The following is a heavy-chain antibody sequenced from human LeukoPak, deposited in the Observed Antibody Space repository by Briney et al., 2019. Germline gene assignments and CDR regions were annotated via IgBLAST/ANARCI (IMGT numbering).Heavy chain of an antibody. CDR1: GFTFSSYA. V-gene: IGHV3-23*01. D-gene: IGHD7-27*01. J-gene: IGHJ3*02. CDR2: ISGSGGST. Sequence: GGSLRLSCAASGFTFSSYAISWVRQAPGKGLEWVSAISGSGGSTYYADSVKGRFTISRDNSKNTLYLQMNSLRAEDTAVYYCAKNWGPSFVPDAFDIWGQGTMVTVSS. CDR3: AKNWGPSFVPDAFDI.